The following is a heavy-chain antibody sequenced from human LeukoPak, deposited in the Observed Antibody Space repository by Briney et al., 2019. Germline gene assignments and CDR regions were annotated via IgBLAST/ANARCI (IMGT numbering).Heavy chain of an antibody. D-gene: IGHD1-1*01. Sequence: PGGPLRLSCAASGFTFSSYAMTWVRQAPGKGLEWVSAISGSAGSTYYADSVKGRLTSSRDNSKSTLYLQMSNLRADDTAVYFCAKNRGTGLAFYDYWGQGTQVTVSS. CDR2: ISGSAGST. J-gene: IGHJ4*02. CDR3: AKNRGTGLAFYDY. CDR1: GFTFSSYA. V-gene: IGHV3-23*01.